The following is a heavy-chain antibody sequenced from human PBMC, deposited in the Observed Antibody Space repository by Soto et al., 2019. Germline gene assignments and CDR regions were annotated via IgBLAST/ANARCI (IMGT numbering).Heavy chain of an antibody. J-gene: IGHJ4*02. Sequence: QVQLVQSGAEVKKSGASVKVSCKASGYTFTSHDINWVRQATGQGLEWMRWMNPNSGNTGYAQKFQGRVTMTRNTSIGTACMGLSSLRSEDTAVYYCARWDYGYYARFDYWGQGTLVTVSS. V-gene: IGHV1-8*01. CDR2: MNPNSGNT. CDR3: ARWDYGYYARFDY. CDR1: GYTFTSHD. D-gene: IGHD4-17*01.